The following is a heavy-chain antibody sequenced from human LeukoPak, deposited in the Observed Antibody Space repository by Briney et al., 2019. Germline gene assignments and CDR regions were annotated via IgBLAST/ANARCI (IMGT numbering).Heavy chain of an antibody. CDR2: INPNSGGI. CDR1: GYTFIGYY. CDR3: ARGDSSGYPRDD. V-gene: IGHV1-2*06. Sequence: GASVKVSCKASGYTFIGYYLHWVRQAPGQGLEWMGRINPNSGGINYAQKFQGRVTVTRDTPISTAYMELSSPRPDDTAVYYCARGDSSGYPRDDWGQGTLVTVSS. D-gene: IGHD3-22*01. J-gene: IGHJ4*02.